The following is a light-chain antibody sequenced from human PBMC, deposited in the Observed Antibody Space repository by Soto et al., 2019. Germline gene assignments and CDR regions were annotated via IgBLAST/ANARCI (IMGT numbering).Light chain of an antibody. CDR1: QSISTTY. J-gene: IGKJ5*01. CDR3: QQYTGPPTT. Sequence: EVVLAQSPGTLSFSPRHGATLSCRASQSISTTYLAWYQQKPGQAPRLLIYGASTRAAGIPDRFSGSGSGTDFTLTITRLEPEDSAVYFCQQYTGPPTTFGQGTRLEIK. CDR2: GAS. V-gene: IGKV3-20*01.